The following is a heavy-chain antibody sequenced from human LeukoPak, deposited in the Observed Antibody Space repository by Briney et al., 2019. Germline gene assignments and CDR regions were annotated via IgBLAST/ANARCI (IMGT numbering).Heavy chain of an antibody. Sequence: SETLSLTCTVYGGCFSGCNWTWIWQPPGKGLEWIGEIDHSGSTNYNPSLKSRVTISVDTSKDQFALKLSSVTAADSAVYYCASARSGSYHFAYWGQGTLVTVSS. V-gene: IGHV4-34*01. J-gene: IGHJ4*02. D-gene: IGHD1-26*01. CDR3: ASARSGSYHFAY. CDR1: GGCFSGCN. CDR2: IDHSGST.